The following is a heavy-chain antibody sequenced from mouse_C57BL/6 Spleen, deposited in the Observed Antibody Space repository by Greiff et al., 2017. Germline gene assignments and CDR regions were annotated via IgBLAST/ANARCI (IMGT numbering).Heavy chain of an antibody. CDR3: ARENYGSHWYFDV. D-gene: IGHD1-1*01. V-gene: IGHV3-6*01. Sequence: ESGPGLVKPSQSLSLTCSVTGYSITSGYYWNWIRQFPGNKLEWMGYISYDGSNNYNPSLKNRISITRDTSKNQFFLKLNSVTTEDTATYYCARENYGSHWYFDVWGTGTTVTVSS. J-gene: IGHJ1*03. CDR2: ISYDGSN. CDR1: GYSITSGYY.